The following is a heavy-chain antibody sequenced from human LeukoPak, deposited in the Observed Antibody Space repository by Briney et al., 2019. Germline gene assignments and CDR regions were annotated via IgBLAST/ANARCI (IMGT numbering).Heavy chain of an antibody. Sequence: SETLSLTCTVSGDSVSSGSLYWSWLRQPPGKGLEWIGYIYYSGSTDYNPSLKSRVTISVDTSKNQFSLKLSSVTAADTAVYYCARSDVYYFDYWGQGTLVTVSS. CDR1: GDSVSSGSLY. CDR2: IYYSGST. CDR3: ARSDVYYFDY. J-gene: IGHJ4*02. V-gene: IGHV4-61*01. D-gene: IGHD3-16*01.